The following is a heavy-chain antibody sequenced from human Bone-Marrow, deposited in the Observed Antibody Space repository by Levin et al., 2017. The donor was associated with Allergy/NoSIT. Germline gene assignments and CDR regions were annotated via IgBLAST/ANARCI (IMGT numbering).Heavy chain of an antibody. J-gene: IGHJ5*02. CDR2: ITSDGSNT. V-gene: IGHV3-74*01. D-gene: IGHD2-2*01. CDR1: GFTFGSYW. Sequence: GESLKISCAASGFTFGSYWMHWVRQAPGKGLVWVSHITSDGSNTNYADSVKGRFTISRDNAKNTLYLQMNSLRAEDTAVYYCARDRCYCISTSCYAGWFDPWGQGTLVTVSS. CDR3: ARDRCYCISTSCYAGWFDP.